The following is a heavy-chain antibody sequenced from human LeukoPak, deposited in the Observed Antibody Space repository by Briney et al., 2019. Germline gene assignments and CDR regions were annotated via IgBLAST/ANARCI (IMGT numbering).Heavy chain of an antibody. Sequence: GGSLRLSCAASGFTFSSYGVHWVRQAPGKGLEWVAVISYDGSNKYYADSVKGRFTISRDNSKNTLYLQMNSLRAEDTAVYYCAKAVFDIWGQGTMVTVSS. J-gene: IGHJ3*02. CDR1: GFTFSSYG. CDR3: AKAVFDI. CDR2: ISYDGSNK. V-gene: IGHV3-30*18.